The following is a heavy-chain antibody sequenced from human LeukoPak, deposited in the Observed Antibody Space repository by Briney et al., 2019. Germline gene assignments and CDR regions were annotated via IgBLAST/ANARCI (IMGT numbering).Heavy chain of an antibody. J-gene: IGHJ4*02. V-gene: IGHV3-33*01. CDR1: GFTFSSYG. D-gene: IGHD4-17*01. Sequence: GGSLRLSCAASGFTFSSYGMHWVRQAPGKGLESVALIFYDGSHNYYADSVKGRFTISRDNSKNTLYLQMNSLRAEDTAVYYCAGGTYALDFRGQGTLVTVSS. CDR3: AGGTYALDF. CDR2: IFYDGSHN.